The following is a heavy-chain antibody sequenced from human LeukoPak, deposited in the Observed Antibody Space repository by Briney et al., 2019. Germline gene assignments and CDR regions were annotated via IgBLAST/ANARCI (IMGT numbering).Heavy chain of an antibody. CDR1: GFAVSSSY. J-gene: IGHJ1*01. Sequence: HPGGSLRLSCAASGFAVSSSYMSWVRQAPGRGLEWVSVIYSDGSTYYTDSVKGRFTISRDNSKNTLYLQMNSLRAEDTAMYYCARDPHGYGSAWGQGTLVTVSS. D-gene: IGHD3-10*01. CDR2: IYSDGST. V-gene: IGHV3-53*01. CDR3: ARDPHGYGSA.